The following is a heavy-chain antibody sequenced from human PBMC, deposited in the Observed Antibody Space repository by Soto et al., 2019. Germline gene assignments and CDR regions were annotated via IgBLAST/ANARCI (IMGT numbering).Heavy chain of an antibody. J-gene: IGHJ6*02. CDR2: INPSGGST. V-gene: IGHV1-46*01. D-gene: IGHD6-6*01. CDR3: ARDVTSSSSGSYGMDV. Sequence: ASVKVSCKASGYTFTSYYMHWVRQAPGQGLEWMGIINPSGGSTSYAQRFQGRVTVTRDTSTSTVYMELSSLRSEDTAVYYCARDVTSSSSGSYGMDVWGQGTTVTVSS. CDR1: GYTFTSYY.